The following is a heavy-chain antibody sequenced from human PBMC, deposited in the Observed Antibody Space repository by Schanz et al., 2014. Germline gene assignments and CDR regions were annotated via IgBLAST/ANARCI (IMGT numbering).Heavy chain of an antibody. CDR1: GYSLNELS. V-gene: IGHV1-46*02. CDR2: INPSVGNT. CDR3: ARGPSTGAFDI. J-gene: IGHJ3*02. Sequence: QVQLVQSGAEVKKPGASVKVSCKVSGYSLNELSMHWVRQAPGQGLEWMGKINPSVGNTNYAQKFRGRVTMTRDTSTSTVYMELSSLRSEDTAVYFCARGPSTGAFDIWGQGTMVTVSS.